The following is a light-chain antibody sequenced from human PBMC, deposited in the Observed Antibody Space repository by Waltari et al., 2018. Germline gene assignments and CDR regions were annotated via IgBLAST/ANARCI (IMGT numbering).Light chain of an antibody. CDR3: QTWDTGIVL. V-gene: IGLV4-69*01. J-gene: IGLJ2*01. CDR2: LNRDGSH. CDR1: SGHSSYA. Sequence: QPVLTQSPSASASLGASVKLTCTLSSGHSSYAIAWHQQQQGKAPRYLMRLNRDGSHSKGDGIPDRFSGSSSGAERYLTISNLQSEDEADYYCQTWDTGIVLFGGGTRLTVL.